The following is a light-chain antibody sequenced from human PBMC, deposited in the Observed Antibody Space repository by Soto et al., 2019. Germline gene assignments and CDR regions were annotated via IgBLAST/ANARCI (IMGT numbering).Light chain of an antibody. Sequence: EILLTQSPATLSLSPGARGPLSCRASSSVTNYLAWYQQQPGQPPRLLIYGAFNRAAGIPARFSGSGSGTDFTLTISSLHSEDFAVYYCQQYDNWPRTVGQGTKV. CDR2: GAF. CDR3: QQYDNWPRT. CDR1: SSVTNY. V-gene: IGKV3D-15*01. J-gene: IGKJ1*01.